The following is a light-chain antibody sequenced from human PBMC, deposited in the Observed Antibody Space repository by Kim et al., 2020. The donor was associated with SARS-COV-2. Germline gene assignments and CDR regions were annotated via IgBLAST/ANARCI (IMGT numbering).Light chain of an antibody. CDR3: QQYGSLIT. J-gene: IGKJ5*01. CDR2: STS. V-gene: IGKV3-20*01. Sequence: EIVLTQSPGTLSLSPGERATLSCRASQSVSSSYLAWYQQKPGQAPRLLIYSTSSRATGIPDRFSGSGSGTDFTLTISRLEPEDSAVYYCQQYGSLITFGQGTRLEI. CDR1: QSVSSSY.